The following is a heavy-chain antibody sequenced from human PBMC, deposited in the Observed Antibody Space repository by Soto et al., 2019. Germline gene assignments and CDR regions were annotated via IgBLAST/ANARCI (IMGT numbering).Heavy chain of an antibody. J-gene: IGHJ5*02. CDR1: GDSISSGDYY. Sequence: SETLSLTCTVSGDSISSGDYYWSWIRQPPGKGLEWIGYIYYSGNTYYNPSLKSRITISVDTSKNQFSLKLSSVTAADTAVYYCARGGGSTNWKRHNWLDPWGQGTLVTV. V-gene: IGHV4-30-4*01. CDR2: IYYSGNT. CDR3: ARGGGSTNWKRHNWLDP. D-gene: IGHD2-2*01.